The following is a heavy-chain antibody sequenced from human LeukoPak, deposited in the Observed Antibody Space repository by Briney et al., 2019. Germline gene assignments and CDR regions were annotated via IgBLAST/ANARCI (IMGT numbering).Heavy chain of an antibody. D-gene: IGHD3-9*01. CDR2: IHYSGST. V-gene: IGHV4-59*01. CDR1: GGSISSYY. J-gene: IGHJ6*02. Sequence: PSETLSLTCTVSGGSISSYYWSWIRQPPGKGLEWIGYIHYSGSTNYNPSLKSRVTISVDTSKNQFSLKLSSVTAADTAVYYCARERYHYGMDVWGQGTTVTVSS. CDR3: ARERYHYGMDV.